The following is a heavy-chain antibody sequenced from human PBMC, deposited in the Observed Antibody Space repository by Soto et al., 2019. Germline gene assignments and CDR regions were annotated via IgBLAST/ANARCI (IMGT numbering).Heavy chain of an antibody. CDR3: ARARFAGMGYYYMDV. J-gene: IGHJ6*03. Sequence: GGSLRLSCAASGFTFSSYDMHWVRQATGKGLEWVSAIGTAGDTYYPGSVKGRFTISRENAKNSLYLQMNSLRAGDTAVYYCARARFAGMGYYYMDVWGKGTTVTV. CDR2: IGTAGDT. CDR1: GFTFSSYD. D-gene: IGHD6-13*01. V-gene: IGHV3-13*01.